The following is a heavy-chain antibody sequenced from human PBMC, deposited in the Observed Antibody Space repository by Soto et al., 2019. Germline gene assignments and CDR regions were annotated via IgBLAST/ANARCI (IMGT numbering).Heavy chain of an antibody. CDR2: IYYSGST. CDR3: ASVQLERCFNWFDP. J-gene: IGHJ5*02. Sequence: SETLSLTCTVSGGSISSYYWSWIRQLPGKGLEWIGYIYYSGSTNYNPSLKSRVTISVDTSKNQFSLKLSSVTAADTAVYYCASVQLERCFNWFDPWGQGTLVTVSS. V-gene: IGHV4-59*08. CDR1: GGSISSYY. D-gene: IGHD1-1*01.